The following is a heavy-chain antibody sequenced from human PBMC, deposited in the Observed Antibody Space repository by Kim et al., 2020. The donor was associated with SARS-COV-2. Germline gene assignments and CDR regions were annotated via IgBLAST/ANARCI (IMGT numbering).Heavy chain of an antibody. CDR2: IYHSGST. V-gene: IGHV4-30-2*01. CDR3: ARLNDFWSGYDY. J-gene: IGHJ4*02. D-gene: IGHD3-3*01. Sequence: SETLSLTCAVSGGSISSGGYSWSWIRQPPGKGLEWIGYIYHSGSTYYNPSLKSRVTISVDRSKNQFSLKLSSVTAADTAVYYCARLNDFWSGYDYWGQGT. CDR1: GGSISSGGYS.